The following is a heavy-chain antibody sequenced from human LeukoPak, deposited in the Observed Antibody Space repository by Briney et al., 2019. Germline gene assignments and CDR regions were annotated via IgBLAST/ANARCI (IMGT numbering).Heavy chain of an antibody. V-gene: IGHV4-30-4*01. J-gene: IGHJ4*02. CDR2: IYHTGTT. CDR3: ASVSVWELATHTGGSFDY. CDR1: GGLVSRIEYY. Sequence: SETLSLTCTVSGGLVSRIEYYWGWVRQSPVKGLEWLGHIYHTGTTLYSPHLNNRLTISVDSSKNQFSLTLNSVTAADTAVYYCASVSVWELATHTGGSFDYWGRGILVTVSS. D-gene: IGHD1-26*01.